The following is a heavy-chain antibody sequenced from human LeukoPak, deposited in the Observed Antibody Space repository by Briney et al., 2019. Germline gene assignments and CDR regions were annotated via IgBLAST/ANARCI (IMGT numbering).Heavy chain of an antibody. D-gene: IGHD3-10*01. Sequence: PGRSLRLSCAASGFTFSSYGMHWVRQAPGKGLEWVAVIWYDGSNKYYADSVKGRFTISRDNSKNTLYLQMNSLRAEDTAVYYCARASIGFGNILFDYWGQGTLVTVSS. J-gene: IGHJ4*02. CDR1: GFTFSSYG. V-gene: IGHV3-33*01. CDR2: IWYDGSNK. CDR3: ARASIGFGNILFDY.